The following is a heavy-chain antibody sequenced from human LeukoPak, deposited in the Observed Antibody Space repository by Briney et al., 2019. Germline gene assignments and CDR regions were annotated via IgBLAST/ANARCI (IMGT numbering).Heavy chain of an antibody. D-gene: IGHD2-15*01. Sequence: GAAIMVSCRAAGDTFTGDYMRWGSHPPPGRVQERSWVNNNSGGTNYAQKFQGRVTMTRDTSISTAYMGLSRLRSDDTAVYYCARGGIGYCSGGSCPMAFDIWGQGTMVTVSS. CDR2: VNNNSGGT. J-gene: IGHJ3*02. V-gene: IGHV1-2*02. CDR1: GDTFTGDY. CDR3: ARGGIGYCSGGSCPMAFDI.